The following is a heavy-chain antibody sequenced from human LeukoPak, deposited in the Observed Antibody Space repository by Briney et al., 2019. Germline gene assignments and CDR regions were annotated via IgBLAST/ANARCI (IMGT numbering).Heavy chain of an antibody. D-gene: IGHD3-10*01. CDR3: AKDGDYYGSGSYWNY. CDR1: GFTFSSYG. J-gene: IGHJ4*02. CDR2: ISYDGSNK. V-gene: IGHV3-30*18. Sequence: GGSLRLSCAASGFTFSSYGMHWVRQAPGKGLEWVAVISYDGSNKYYADSVKGRFTISRDNSKNTLYLQMNSLRAEDTAVYYCAKDGDYYGSGSYWNYWGQGTLVTVSS.